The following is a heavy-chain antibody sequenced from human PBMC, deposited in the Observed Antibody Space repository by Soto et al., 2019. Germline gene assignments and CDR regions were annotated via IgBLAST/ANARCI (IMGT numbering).Heavy chain of an antibody. J-gene: IGHJ4*02. V-gene: IGHV1-2*02. CDR2: INPNSGGT. CDR3: AREGYSSSWYNFEY. D-gene: IGHD6-13*01. Sequence: ASVKVSCKASGYTFTGYYIHWVRQAPLQVLEWMVCINPNSGGTNYAQKFQGRVTMTRDTSISTAYMELSRLRSDDTAVYYCAREGYSSSWYNFEYWGQGTMVTVSS. CDR1: GYTFTGYY.